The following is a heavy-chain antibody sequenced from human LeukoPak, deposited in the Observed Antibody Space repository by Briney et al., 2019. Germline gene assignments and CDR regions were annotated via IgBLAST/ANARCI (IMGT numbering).Heavy chain of an antibody. CDR3: ARESCSSTSCSYFES. CDR2: ISSSSGNK. V-gene: IGHV3-48*03. Sequence: GGSLRLSCAASGFTFSSYEMNWVRQAPGKGLEWVSYISSSSGNKYYADSVKGRFTISRDNAKNSLYLQMNSLRAEDTAVYYCARESCSSTSCSYFESWGQGTLVTVSS. J-gene: IGHJ4*02. CDR1: GFTFSSYE. D-gene: IGHD2-2*01.